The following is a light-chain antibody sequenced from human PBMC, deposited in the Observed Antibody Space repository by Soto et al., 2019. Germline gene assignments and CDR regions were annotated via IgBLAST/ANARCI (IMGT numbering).Light chain of an antibody. CDR3: LSRFDWPT. CDR2: DVS. J-gene: IGKJ4*01. CDR1: QSVSAY. V-gene: IGKV3-11*01. Sequence: EVVLTQSPDALSLSPGERATVSCRASQSVSAYLAWYQQRPGQAPRLLIYDVSNRAPGIPDRFSGGGSGTDFNLSISSLQAEDSATYYCLSRFDWPTFGGGATLEIK.